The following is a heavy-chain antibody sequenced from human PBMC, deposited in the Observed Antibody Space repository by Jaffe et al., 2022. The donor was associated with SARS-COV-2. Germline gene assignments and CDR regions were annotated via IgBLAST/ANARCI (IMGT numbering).Heavy chain of an antibody. D-gene: IGHD5-12*01. J-gene: IGHJ4*02. CDR2: IYHNGGT. Sequence: QVQLQESGPGLVKPSGTLSLTCTVSGGSVSSSNWWNWVRQPPGKGLEWIGEIYHNGGTNYNPSLKSRVTISVDKSKNHFSLKLSSVTAADTAVYYCARLPRAYGGYDDYQWGRGTLVTVSS. CDR3: ARLPRAYGGYDDYQ. CDR1: GGSVSSSNW. V-gene: IGHV4-4*02.